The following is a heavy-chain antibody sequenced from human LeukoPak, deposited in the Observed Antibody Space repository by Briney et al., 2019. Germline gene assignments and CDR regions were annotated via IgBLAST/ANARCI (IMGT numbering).Heavy chain of an antibody. V-gene: IGHV1-2*02. Sequence: ASVKVSCKASGYTFTGYYMHWVRQAPGQGLEWMGWINPNSGGTSYAQKFQGRVTMTRDTSISTAYMELSRLRSDDTAVYYCARAYYGSGSYARRFDPWGQGTLVTVSS. CDR3: ARAYYGSGSYARRFDP. CDR1: GYTFTGYY. CDR2: INPNSGGT. D-gene: IGHD3-10*01. J-gene: IGHJ5*02.